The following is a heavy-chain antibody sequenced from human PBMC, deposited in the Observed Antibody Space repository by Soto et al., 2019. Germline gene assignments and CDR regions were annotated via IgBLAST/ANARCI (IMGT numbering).Heavy chain of an antibody. CDR1: GYTFTSYD. D-gene: IGHD3-10*01. J-gene: IGHJ5*02. Sequence: GASVKVSCKASGYTFTSYDINWVRQATGQGLEWMGWMNPNSDNTGYAQKFQGRVTMTRNTSISTAYMELSSLRSEDTAVYYCARALYPTGWFDPWGQGTLVTVSS. V-gene: IGHV1-8*01. CDR2: MNPNSDNT. CDR3: ARALYPTGWFDP.